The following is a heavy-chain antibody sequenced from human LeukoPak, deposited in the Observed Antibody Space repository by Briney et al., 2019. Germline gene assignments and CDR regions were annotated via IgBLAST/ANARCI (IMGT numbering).Heavy chain of an antibody. V-gene: IGHV3-30*04. CDR1: GFTFSSYA. J-gene: IGHJ4*02. D-gene: IGHD3-10*01. CDR2: ISYDGSNK. Sequence: GGSLRLSCAASGFTFSSYAMNWVRQAPGKGLEWVAVISYDGSNKYYADSVKGRFTISRDNSKNTLYLQMNSLRAEDTAVYYCARELYGSGSYSLDYWGQGTLVTVSS. CDR3: ARELYGSGSYSLDY.